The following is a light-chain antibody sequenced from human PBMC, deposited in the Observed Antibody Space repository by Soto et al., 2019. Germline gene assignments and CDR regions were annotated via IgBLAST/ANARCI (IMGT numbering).Light chain of an antibody. CDR3: QQYNSYPIT. Sequence: DIKMTQSPFTLSASVGDRVTNTCRASQSISSGLAWYQQIPGKALKRRIYDASSLESGGPSGFSGSGTGTEFTLTISSPQPDAFATYDCQQYNSYPITFGQGTRLEIK. J-gene: IGKJ5*01. CDR2: DAS. V-gene: IGKV1-5*01. CDR1: QSISSG.